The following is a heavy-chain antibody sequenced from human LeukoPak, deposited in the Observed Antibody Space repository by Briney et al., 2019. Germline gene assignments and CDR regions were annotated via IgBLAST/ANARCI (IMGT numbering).Heavy chain of an antibody. Sequence: GGSLRLSCAASGFTFSSHAMSWVRQTPGKGLEWASAITASGSSTYYADSVKGRFTISRDNSKNTLYLQMNSLRAEDTAVYYCAKDQEKYYYGSGSYHPSYYYYYGMDVWGQGTTVTVSS. CDR1: GFTFSSHA. J-gene: IGHJ6*02. D-gene: IGHD3-10*01. CDR3: AKDQEKYYYGSGSYHPSYYYYYGMDV. V-gene: IGHV3-23*01. CDR2: ITASGSST.